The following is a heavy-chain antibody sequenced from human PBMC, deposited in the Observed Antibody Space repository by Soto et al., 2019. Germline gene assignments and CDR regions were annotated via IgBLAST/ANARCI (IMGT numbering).Heavy chain of an antibody. Sequence: SETLSLTCTVSGGSISGGVGGLYYWSWVRQPPGKGLEWIGYIYDSGSTYYNPSLKSRVTISVDTSKNQFSLRLSSVTAADTAVYYCAREVIPLTTDWYFDLWGRGTLVTVSS. J-gene: IGHJ2*01. D-gene: IGHD4-17*01. V-gene: IGHV4-30-4*01. CDR1: GGSISGGVGGLYY. CDR2: IYDSGST. CDR3: AREVIPLTTDWYFDL.